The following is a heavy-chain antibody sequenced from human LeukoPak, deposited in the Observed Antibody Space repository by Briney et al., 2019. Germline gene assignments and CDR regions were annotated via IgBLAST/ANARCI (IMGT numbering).Heavy chain of an antibody. J-gene: IGHJ3*02. CDR3: ARGFGTAMDNAFDI. Sequence: PSETLSLTCAVYGGSFSGYYWGWIRQPPGKGLEWIGEINHSGSTNYNPSLKSRVTISVGTSKNQFSLKLSSVTAADTAVYYCARGFGTAMDNAFDIWGQGTMVTVSS. V-gene: IGHV4-34*01. CDR1: GGSFSGYY. CDR2: INHSGST. D-gene: IGHD5-18*01.